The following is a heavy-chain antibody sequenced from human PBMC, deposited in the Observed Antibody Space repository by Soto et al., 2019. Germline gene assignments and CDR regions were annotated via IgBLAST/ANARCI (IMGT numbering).Heavy chain of an antibody. CDR3: ARVNDYYYYMDV. CDR2: MNPNSGNT. CDR1: GYTFTSYD. V-gene: IGHV1-8*01. Sequence: QVQLVQSGAEVKKPGASVKVSCKASGYTFTSYDINWVRQATGQGLEWMGWMNPNSGNTGYAQKFKGRVTMTRNTSISTAYMELSSLRSEDTAVYYCARVNDYYYYMDVWGKGTTVTVSS. J-gene: IGHJ6*03.